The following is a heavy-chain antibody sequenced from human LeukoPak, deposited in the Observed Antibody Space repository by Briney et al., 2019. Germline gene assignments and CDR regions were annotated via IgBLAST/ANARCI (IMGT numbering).Heavy chain of an antibody. CDR3: ARESVFSRQHLVQYYFDY. D-gene: IGHD6-13*01. Sequence: PSQTLSLTCAVSGGSISGGGYSWSWIRQPPGKGLEWIGYIFYSGTTYYNPSLKSRVTISLDTSKNQFSLKLSSVTAADTAVYYCARESVFSRQHLVQYYFDYWGQGTLVTVSS. J-gene: IGHJ4*02. CDR2: IFYSGTT. V-gene: IGHV4-30-4*07. CDR1: GGSISGGGYS.